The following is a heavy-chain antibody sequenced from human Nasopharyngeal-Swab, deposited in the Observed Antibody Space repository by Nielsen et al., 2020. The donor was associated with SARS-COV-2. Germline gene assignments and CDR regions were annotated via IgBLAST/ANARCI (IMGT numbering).Heavy chain of an antibody. CDR1: GFTFSSYG. CDR3: ARDGPYYDFWSGYRGSMDV. V-gene: IGHV3-30*03. J-gene: IGHJ6*02. CDR2: ISYDGSNK. Sequence: GESLKISCAASGFTFSSYGMHWVRQAPGKGLEWVAVISYDGSNKYYADSVKGRFTISRDNSKNTLYLQMNSLRAEDTAVYYCARDGPYYDFWSGYRGSMDVWGQGTTVTVSS. D-gene: IGHD3-3*01.